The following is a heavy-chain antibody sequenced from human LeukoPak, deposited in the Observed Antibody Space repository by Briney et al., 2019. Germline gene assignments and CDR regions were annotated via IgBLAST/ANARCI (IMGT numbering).Heavy chain of an antibody. Sequence: GNSLRLSCAASGFTFSRNGMHWVRQAPGKGLEWVAVISFDTRDKYYADSVKGRFTISRDNSKNTLYLQMNSLRAEDTAVYYCAKGGPYGDYVGFDFWGQGILVTVSS. CDR3: AKGGPYGDYVGFDF. V-gene: IGHV3-30*18. CDR1: GFTFSRNG. CDR2: ISFDTRDK. J-gene: IGHJ4*02. D-gene: IGHD4-17*01.